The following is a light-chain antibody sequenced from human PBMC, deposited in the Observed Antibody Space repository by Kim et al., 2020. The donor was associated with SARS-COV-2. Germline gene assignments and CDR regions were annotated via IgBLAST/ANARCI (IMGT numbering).Light chain of an antibody. CDR2: DAS. Sequence: VSPGDRVTLSCRASQSVSRNLAWYQQKPGQAPRLLISDASTRATGVPASFSGSGSGTEFSFTISSLQSEDFAAYYCQQYDHWPYTFGQGTKVDIK. V-gene: IGKV3-15*01. CDR3: QQYDHWPYT. CDR1: QSVSRN. J-gene: IGKJ2*01.